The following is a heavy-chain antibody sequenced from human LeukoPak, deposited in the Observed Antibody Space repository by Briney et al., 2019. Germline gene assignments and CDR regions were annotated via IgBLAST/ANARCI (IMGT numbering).Heavy chain of an antibody. CDR3: ARAPPRSGYYRHRAPIDNWFDP. J-gene: IGHJ5*02. V-gene: IGHV4-38-2*02. CDR2: IYHSGST. CDR1: GYSISSGYY. Sequence: PSETLSLTCTVSGYSISSGYYWGWIRQPPGKGLEWIGSIYHSGSTYYNPSLKSRVTISVDTSKNQFSLKLSSVTAADTAVYYCARAPPRSGYYRHRAPIDNWFDPWGQGTLVTVSS. D-gene: IGHD3-22*01.